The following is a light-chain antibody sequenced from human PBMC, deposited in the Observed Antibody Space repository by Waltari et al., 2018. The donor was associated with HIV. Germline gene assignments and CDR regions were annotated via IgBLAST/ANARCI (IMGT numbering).Light chain of an antibody. J-gene: IGLJ3*02. CDR3: AAWDDSLSGQQV. V-gene: IGLV1-47*01. CDR2: RKN. Sequence: QSVLTQPPSASGTPGQRVTISCSGSSSNIGSNYVYWYQQLPGTAPKLLIYRKNRRPSGVPDRFSGSKSGTSASLAISGLRSEDEADYYWAAWDDSLSGQQVFGGGTKLTVL. CDR1: SSNIGSNY.